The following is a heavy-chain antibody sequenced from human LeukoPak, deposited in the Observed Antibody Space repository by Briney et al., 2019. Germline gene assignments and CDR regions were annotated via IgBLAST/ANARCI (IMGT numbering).Heavy chain of an antibody. Sequence: ASVKVSCKASGYTFTSYDINWVRQATGQGLEWMGWMNPNSGNTGYAQKFQGRVTITRNTSISTAYMELSSLRSEDTAVYYCARSPRGPYSSSFDYWGQGTPVTVSS. CDR1: GYTFTSYD. J-gene: IGHJ4*02. CDR2: MNPNSGNT. V-gene: IGHV1-8*03. CDR3: ARSPRGPYSSSFDY. D-gene: IGHD6-13*01.